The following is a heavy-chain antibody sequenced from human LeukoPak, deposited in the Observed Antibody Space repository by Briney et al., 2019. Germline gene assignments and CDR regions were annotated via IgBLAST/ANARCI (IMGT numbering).Heavy chain of an antibody. CDR2: ISYDGSNK. V-gene: IGHV3-30-3*01. J-gene: IGHJ4*02. CDR1: GFTFSSYA. Sequence: PGGSLRLSCAASGFTFSSYAMHWVRQAPGKGLEWVAVISYDGSNKYYADSVKGRFTISRDNSKNTLYLQMNSLRAEDTAVYYCARDLSSSWPGQFDYWGQGTLVTVSS. D-gene: IGHD6-13*01. CDR3: ARDLSSSWPGQFDY.